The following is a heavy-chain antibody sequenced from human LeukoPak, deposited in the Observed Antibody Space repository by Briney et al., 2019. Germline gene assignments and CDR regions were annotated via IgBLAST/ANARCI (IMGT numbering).Heavy chain of an antibody. Sequence: PGGSLRLSCAASGFTFSSYGMHWVRQAPGKGLDWVAFIRYDGTNKYYADSMKGRFTISRDNAKNSLYLQMNSLRAEDTAVYYCARESDSSWSFDYWGQGTLVTVSS. V-gene: IGHV3-30*02. D-gene: IGHD6-13*01. CDR2: IRYDGTNK. CDR3: ARESDSSWSFDY. CDR1: GFTFSSYG. J-gene: IGHJ4*02.